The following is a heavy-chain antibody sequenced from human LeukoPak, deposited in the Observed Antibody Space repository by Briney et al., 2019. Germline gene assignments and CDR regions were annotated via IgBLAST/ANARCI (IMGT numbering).Heavy chain of an antibody. D-gene: IGHD2-2*01. Sequence: PGGSLRPSCAASGFTFSSYAMSWVRQAPGKGLEWVSAISGSGGSTYYADSVKGRFTISRDNSKNTLYLQMNSLRAEDTAVYYCAKDWYCSSTSCPNWFDPWGQGTLVTVSS. CDR1: GFTFSSYA. CDR3: AKDWYCSSTSCPNWFDP. CDR2: ISGSGGST. V-gene: IGHV3-23*01. J-gene: IGHJ5*02.